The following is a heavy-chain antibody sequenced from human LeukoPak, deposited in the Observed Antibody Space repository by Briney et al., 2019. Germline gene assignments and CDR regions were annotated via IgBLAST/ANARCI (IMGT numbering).Heavy chain of an antibody. D-gene: IGHD1-26*01. CDR3: ARELREHGVFDI. Sequence: PGGSLRLSCAASGVSVSRNYMSWVRQAPGKGLEWVSEIYSDGSTYYAASVKGRFSISRDNSKSTVYLQMNSLRAEDTAVYYCARELREHGVFDIWGQGTTATVSS. CDR1: GVSVSRNY. V-gene: IGHV3-53*01. CDR2: IYSDGST. J-gene: IGHJ3*02.